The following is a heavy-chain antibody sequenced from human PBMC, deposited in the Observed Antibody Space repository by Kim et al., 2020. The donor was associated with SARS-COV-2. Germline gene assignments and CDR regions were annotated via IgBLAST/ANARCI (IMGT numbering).Heavy chain of an antibody. V-gene: IGHV3-48*02. Sequence: GGSLRLSCATSGFTFSDYDMNWVRLATGKGLEWLSFITKNSGTIYYADSVKGRFTVSRDNAKNSLYLQMNSLRDEDTGVYYCVRDRWWGAFDIWGQGRMV. D-gene: IGHD2-15*01. CDR3: VRDRWWGAFDI. CDR1: GFTFSDYD. J-gene: IGHJ3*02. CDR2: ITKNSGTI.